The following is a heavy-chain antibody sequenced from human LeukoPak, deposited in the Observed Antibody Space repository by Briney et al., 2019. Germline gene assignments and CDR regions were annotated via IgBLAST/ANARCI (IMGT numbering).Heavy chain of an antibody. J-gene: IGHJ4*02. Sequence: SETLSLTCTVSGGSISTHYWSWIRQPPGRGLEWIGYIYHTGSTNLHPSLKSRVTISVDTSKNQFSLELSSVTAADTAVYYCARRGVSGSWYFFDYWGQGTLITVSS. V-gene: IGHV4-59*11. CDR3: ARRGVSGSWYFFDY. D-gene: IGHD6-13*01. CDR1: GGSISTHY. CDR2: IYHTGST.